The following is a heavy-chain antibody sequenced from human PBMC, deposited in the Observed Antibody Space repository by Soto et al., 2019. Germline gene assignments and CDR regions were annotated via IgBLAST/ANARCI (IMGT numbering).Heavy chain of an antibody. D-gene: IGHD5-12*01. CDR1: GESISSYY. J-gene: IGHJ5*02. V-gene: IGHV4-59*01. CDR2: IYYSGST. CDR3: ARGVATIGP. Sequence: QVQLQESGPRLVEPSETLSLTCTVSGESISSYYWTWIRQPPGKGMEWVGYIYYSGSTNYNPSLKSRVTISVDTSKNQFSLKLTSVTAADTAVYYCARGVATIGPWGQGTLVTVSS.